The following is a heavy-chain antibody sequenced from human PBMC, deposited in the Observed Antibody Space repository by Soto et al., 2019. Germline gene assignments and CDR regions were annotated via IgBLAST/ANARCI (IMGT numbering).Heavy chain of an antibody. CDR3: AKDHDYESSGPY. V-gene: IGHV3-23*01. CDR2: ISGGGIRT. D-gene: IGHD3-22*01. J-gene: IGHJ4*02. Sequence: GSLRLSCAASGFTFKDYAMSWVRQAPGKGLEWVSAISGGGIRTYYADSVKGRFTISRDNAKNTLSLQMNRLRAEDTAVYYCAKDHDYESSGPYWGQGTLVTVSS. CDR1: GFTFKDYA.